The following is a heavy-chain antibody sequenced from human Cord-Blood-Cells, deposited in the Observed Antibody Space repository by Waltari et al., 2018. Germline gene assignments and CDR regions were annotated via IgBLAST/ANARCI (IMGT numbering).Heavy chain of an antibody. Sequence: QVQLVQSGAEVKKPGSSVKVSCKASGGTFSSYAISWLRQPPGQGLEWMGGIIPIFGTANDAQKFQGRVTITADESTSTAYMELSSLRSEDTAVYYCARDRRDWGYWYFDLWGRGTLVTVSS. CDR1: GGTFSSYA. D-gene: IGHD7-27*01. CDR2: IIPIFGTA. J-gene: IGHJ2*01. V-gene: IGHV1-69*01. CDR3: ARDRRDWGYWYFDL.